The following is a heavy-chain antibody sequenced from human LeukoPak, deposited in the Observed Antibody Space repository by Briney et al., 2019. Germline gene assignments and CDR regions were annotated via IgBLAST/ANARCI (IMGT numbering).Heavy chain of an antibody. D-gene: IGHD3-22*01. V-gene: IGHV1-24*01. CDR1: GYTLTELS. J-gene: IGHJ4*02. Sequence: ASVKVSCKVSGYTLTELSMHSVREAPGKGLERMGGFYPEDGETINAQKFQGRVTMTEDTSTDTVYMELSSLRSEDTAVYYCATDQSYDLDYWGQGTLVTVPS. CDR3: ATDQSYDLDY. CDR2: FYPEDGET.